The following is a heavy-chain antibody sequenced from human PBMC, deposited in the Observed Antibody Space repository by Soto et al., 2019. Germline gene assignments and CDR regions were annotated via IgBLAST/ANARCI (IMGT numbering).Heavy chain of an antibody. CDR3: ARGATSPSX. V-gene: IGHV3-23*01. CDR2: ISSSGGRA. CDR1: GFTFSSYG. J-gene: IGHJ4*02. Sequence: EVRLLESGGGLVQPGGSLRLSCAASGFTFSSYGMSWVRQAPGKGLEWVSAISSSGGRAYYAYSVKGRFTXSRDXSKXXXXXQXNSLXXEDTXVXYCARGATSPSXWGQXXL.